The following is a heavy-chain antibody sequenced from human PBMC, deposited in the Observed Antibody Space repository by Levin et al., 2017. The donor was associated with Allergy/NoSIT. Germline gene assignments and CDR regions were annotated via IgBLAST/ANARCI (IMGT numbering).Heavy chain of an antibody. Sequence: GESLKISCKASGYTFTSYDISWVRQAPGQGLEWMGWISAYNGNTNYAQKLQDRVTMTTDTSTSTAYMELRSLRSDDTAVYYCARDREVAGTHDYYDDGMDGWGQGTTVTVSS. D-gene: IGHD6-19*01. CDR2: ISAYNGNT. CDR3: ARDREVAGTHDYYDDGMDG. V-gene: IGHV1-18*01. CDR1: GYTFTSYD. J-gene: IGHJ6*02.